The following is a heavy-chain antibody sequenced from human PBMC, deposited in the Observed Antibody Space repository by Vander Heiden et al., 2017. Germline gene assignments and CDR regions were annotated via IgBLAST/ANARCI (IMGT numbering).Heavy chain of an antibody. Sequence: QVQLVQSGAEVKKPGDSVQVSCKASGYTFTDYEINWVRQADGQGLEWGGWMDPKTGKTGYAQKFQGRVAMTRNTSITTASMELSSLRSEDTAVYYCARYCSSASCYKFDYWGQGTLVTVSS. J-gene: IGHJ4*02. CDR1: GYTFTDYE. CDR2: MDPKTGKT. D-gene: IGHD2-2*01. CDR3: ARYCSSASCYKFDY. V-gene: IGHV1-8*01.